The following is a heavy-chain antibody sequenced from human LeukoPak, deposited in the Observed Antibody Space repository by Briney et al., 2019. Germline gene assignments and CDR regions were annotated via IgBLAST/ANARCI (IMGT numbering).Heavy chain of an antibody. Sequence: AASVKVSCKASGYTFTDYYLHWVRQAPGQGLECIGRFNPNSGGTDYAQMFQGRVTMTRDTSINTAYMELSGLRSDDTAVYYCARDASTTRVISASDNWGQGTLVTVSS. CDR2: FNPNSGGT. J-gene: IGHJ4*02. CDR1: GYTFTDYY. V-gene: IGHV1-2*02. D-gene: IGHD2/OR15-2a*01. CDR3: ARDASTTRVISASDN.